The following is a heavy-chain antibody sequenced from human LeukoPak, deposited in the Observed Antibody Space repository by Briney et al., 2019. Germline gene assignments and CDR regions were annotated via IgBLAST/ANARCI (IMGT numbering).Heavy chain of an antibody. V-gene: IGHV4-4*02. Sequence: SGTLSLTCAVSGGSISSTNWWNWVRQPPGKGLEWVAEIYHSGSTNYNPSLKSRVTISIDKSKNQFSLKLNSVTAADTAVYYCARLDYYGSGSRKMFDPWGQGTLVTVSS. D-gene: IGHD3-10*01. CDR1: GGSISSTNW. CDR2: IYHSGST. CDR3: ARLDYYGSGSRKMFDP. J-gene: IGHJ5*02.